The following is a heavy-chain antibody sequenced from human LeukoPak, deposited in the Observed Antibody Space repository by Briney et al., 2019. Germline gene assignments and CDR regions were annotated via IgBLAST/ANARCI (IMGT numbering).Heavy chain of an antibody. D-gene: IGHD3-10*01. CDR2: INWNGGST. Sequence: GGSLRLSCAASGFTFDDYGMSWVRQAPGKGLEWISGINWNGGSTGYADSVKGRFTISRDNAKNSLYLQMNSLRAEDTAVYYCASEELYGSGIDYWGQGTLVTVSS. J-gene: IGHJ4*02. V-gene: IGHV3-20*04. CDR1: GFTFDDYG. CDR3: ASEELYGSGIDY.